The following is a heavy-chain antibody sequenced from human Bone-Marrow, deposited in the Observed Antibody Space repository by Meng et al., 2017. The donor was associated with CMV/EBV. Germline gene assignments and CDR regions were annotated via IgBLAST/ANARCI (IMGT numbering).Heavy chain of an antibody. V-gene: IGHV3-9*01. CDR1: GFTFDDYA. Sequence: SLKISCAASGFTFDDYAMHWVRQVPGKGLEWVSGISWNTGSIAYADSVKGRFTISRDNIKNSLYLQMNSLRAKDTAVYYCARDRGAVAAYGMDVWGQGTTVTVSS. CDR2: ISWNTGSI. CDR3: ARDRGAVAAYGMDV. D-gene: IGHD6-19*01. J-gene: IGHJ6*02.